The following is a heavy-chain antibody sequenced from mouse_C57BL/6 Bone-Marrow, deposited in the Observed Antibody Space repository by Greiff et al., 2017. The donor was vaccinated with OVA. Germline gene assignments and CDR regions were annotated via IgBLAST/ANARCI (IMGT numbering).Heavy chain of an antibody. Sequence: VQLQQPGAELVMPGASVKLSCKASGYTFTSYWMHWVKQRPGQGLEWIGEIDPSDSYTNYNQKFKGKSTLTVAKSSSTAYMQLSSLTSEDYAVYCCARGEGSDYWGPGTTLTVSS. CDR1: GYTFTSYW. CDR3: ARGEGSDY. V-gene: IGHV1-69*01. J-gene: IGHJ2*01. CDR2: IDPSDSYT.